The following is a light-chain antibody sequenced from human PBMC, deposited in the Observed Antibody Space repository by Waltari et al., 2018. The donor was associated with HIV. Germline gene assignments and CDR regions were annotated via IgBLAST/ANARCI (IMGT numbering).Light chain of an antibody. CDR3: ASWDARVNGV. J-gene: IGLJ3*02. V-gene: IGLV1-44*01. CDR2: HND. CDR1: VSNIAINS. Sequence: QSVLTQPPSTSGAPGRRVTISCSGSVSNIAINSVSWYHHFPGTAPELIIYHNDHRPSGVPDRFPASKSCSSASLAIRGLQSDDEAYYYCASWDARVNGVCGGGTRLAVL.